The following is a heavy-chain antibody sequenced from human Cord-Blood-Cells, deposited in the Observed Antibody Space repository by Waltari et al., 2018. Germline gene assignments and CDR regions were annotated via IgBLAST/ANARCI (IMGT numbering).Heavy chain of an antibody. CDR2: ITGSGST. Sequence: VQLQESGPGLLKPPGTLSLTCAVSGGSISTSNRRRCVRSPLVKGVEWIGEITGSGSTKYIPSLKSRVTISVDKSKNQFSLKLSSVPAADTAVYYCARILATRRYYYYYGMDVWGQGTTVTVSS. CDR3: ARILATRRYYYYYGMDV. J-gene: IGHJ6*02. CDR1: GGSISTSNR. V-gene: IGHV4-4*03. D-gene: IGHD5-12*01.